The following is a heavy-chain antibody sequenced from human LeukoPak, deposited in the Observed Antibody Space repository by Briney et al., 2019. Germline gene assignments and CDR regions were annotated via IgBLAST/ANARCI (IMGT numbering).Heavy chain of an antibody. V-gene: IGHV4-39*01. CDR2: IYYSGST. D-gene: IGHD3-9*01. CDR1: GGSISSSSYY. Sequence: KASETLSLTCTVSGGSISSSSYYWGWIRQPPGKGLEWIGSIYYSGSTYYNPSLKSRVTISVDTSKNQFSLKLSSVTAADTAVYYCARQKLGPYDMAPLGPYYFDYWGQGTLVTVSS. CDR3: ARQKLGPYDMAPLGPYYFDY. J-gene: IGHJ4*02.